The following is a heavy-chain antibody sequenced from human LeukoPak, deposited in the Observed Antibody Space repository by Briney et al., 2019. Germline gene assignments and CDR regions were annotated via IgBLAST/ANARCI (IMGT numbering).Heavy chain of an antibody. CDR1: GFTDSSNY. J-gene: IGHJ4*02. D-gene: IGHD3-10*01. V-gene: IGHV3-66*01. CDR2: IYSGGST. Sequence: GGSLSLSCVASGFTDSSNYMSWVRQAPGKGLEWVSVIYSGGSTYYADSVKGRFTISRDNSKNTLYLQMNSLRAEDTAVYYCARDAYQTYYYGSGSYRWGQGNLVTVSS. CDR3: ARDAYQTYYYGSGSYR.